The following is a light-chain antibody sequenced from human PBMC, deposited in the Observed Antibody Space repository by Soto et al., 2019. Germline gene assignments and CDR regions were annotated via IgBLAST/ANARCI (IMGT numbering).Light chain of an antibody. J-gene: IGKJ2*01. Sequence: DSQMTQSPSSLSASVGDRVSITCRASQSIVSYLNWYQQIPGKAPKLLIYSSSTLQSGVPSRFSGSGSGTDFTLTISSLQPADFATYYCQQSYSAPYTFGQGTNLEIK. V-gene: IGKV1-39*01. CDR3: QQSYSAPYT. CDR2: SSS. CDR1: QSIVSY.